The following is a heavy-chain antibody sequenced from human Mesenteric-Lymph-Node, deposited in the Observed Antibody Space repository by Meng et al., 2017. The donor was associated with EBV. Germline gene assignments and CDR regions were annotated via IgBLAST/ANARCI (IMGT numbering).Heavy chain of an antibody. CDR1: GFSLNTDRAR. V-gene: IGHV2-5*02. CDR2: TSWDDDN. J-gene: IGHJ4*01. Sequence: QITLKESGPTLVKPTQTPTLTCTFSGFSLNTDRARVAWTRQPPGKALEWLGITSWDDDNRYSPSLKSRITITKDTSKNQVVLTMTNMDPVDTATYFCAHRQENPSTWQYYFDYWGHGILVTVAS. D-gene: IGHD6-13*01. CDR3: AHRQENPSTWQYYFDY.